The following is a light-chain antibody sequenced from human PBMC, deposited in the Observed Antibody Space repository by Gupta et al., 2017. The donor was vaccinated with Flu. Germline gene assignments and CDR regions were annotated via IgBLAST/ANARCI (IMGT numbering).Light chain of an antibody. CDR3: STYTGSGTL. CDR1: SSDIGAYNS. Sequence: GTSSDIGAYNSVSWYQQHPGKAPKLMIFEVNNRPSGISNRFSGCKSGSTASLIIAGRQAEDEAHYYCSTYTGSGTLFGGGTRLTVL. CDR2: EVN. V-gene: IGLV2-14*01. J-gene: IGLJ2*01.